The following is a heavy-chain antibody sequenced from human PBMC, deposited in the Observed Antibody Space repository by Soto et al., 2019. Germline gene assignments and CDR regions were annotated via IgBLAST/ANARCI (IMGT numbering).Heavy chain of an antibody. CDR1: GFTVNSNY. Sequence: EVQLVESGGGLVQPGGSLILSCAASGFTVNSNYMSWVRQAPGKGLEWVSVIYSDGSTYYADSVKGRFIISRDNSNNTLYFQMNSLRAEDTAVYYCATLTKYDILTGFYPCWGQGTLVTVSS. V-gene: IGHV3-66*01. CDR3: ATLTKYDILTGFYPC. D-gene: IGHD3-9*01. J-gene: IGHJ4*02. CDR2: IYSDGST.